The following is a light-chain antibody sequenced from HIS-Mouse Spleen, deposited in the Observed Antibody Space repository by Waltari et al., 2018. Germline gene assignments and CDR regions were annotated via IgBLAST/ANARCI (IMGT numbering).Light chain of an antibody. CDR2: EVS. CDR1: SSDVGGYNY. CDR3: SSYAGTKVV. V-gene: IGLV2-8*01. J-gene: IGLJ2*01. Sequence: QSALTQPPSASGSPGQSVTISCTGTSSDVGGYNYVPWYQQHPGKAPKLMIYEVSKGPAGVPHRCSGSKSGNTASLTVSGRQAEDEADYYCSSYAGTKVVFGGGTKLTVL.